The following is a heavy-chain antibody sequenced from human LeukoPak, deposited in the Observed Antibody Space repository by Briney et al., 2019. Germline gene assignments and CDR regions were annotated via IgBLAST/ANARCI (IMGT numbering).Heavy chain of an antibody. V-gene: IGHV5-51*01. Sequence: GESLKISCKGSGYSFTSYWSGWVRQMPGKRLEWMGIIYPGDSDTRYNPSFQGQVTISADKSINTAYLQWSSLKASDTAMYYCARQYHYGSGTPGYWGQGTLVTVSS. CDR3: ARQYHYGSGTPGY. CDR1: GYSFTSYW. J-gene: IGHJ4*02. CDR2: IYPGDSDT. D-gene: IGHD3-10*01.